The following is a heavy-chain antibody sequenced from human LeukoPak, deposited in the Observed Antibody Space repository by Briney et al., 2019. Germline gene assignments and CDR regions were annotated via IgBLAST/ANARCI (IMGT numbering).Heavy chain of an antibody. CDR2: IRYDGSNK. Sequence: GGPLRLSCAASGFTFSSYGMHWVRQAPGKGLGWVAFIRYDGSNKYYADSVKGRFTISRDNSKNTLYLQMNSLRAEDTAVYYCAKDRYCSSASCYKGLTGTTYSFDYWGQGTLVTVSS. D-gene: IGHD2-2*02. J-gene: IGHJ4*02. CDR3: AKDRYCSSASCYKGLTGTTYSFDY. V-gene: IGHV3-30*02. CDR1: GFTFSSYG.